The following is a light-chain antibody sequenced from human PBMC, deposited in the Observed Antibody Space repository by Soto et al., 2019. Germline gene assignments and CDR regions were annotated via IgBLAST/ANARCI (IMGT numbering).Light chain of an antibody. J-gene: IGLJ1*01. CDR2: DGT. Sequence: QSVLTQPPSASGSPGQSVTISCTGTSSDVDDYRYVSWYQQYPGKAPKLVIYDGTKRPSGVPDRFSGSNSGNTASLTISGLQAEDEADYYCCSYVTTPEIFGTGTKVTVL. CDR3: CSYVTTPEI. CDR1: SSDVDDYRY. V-gene: IGLV2-11*01.